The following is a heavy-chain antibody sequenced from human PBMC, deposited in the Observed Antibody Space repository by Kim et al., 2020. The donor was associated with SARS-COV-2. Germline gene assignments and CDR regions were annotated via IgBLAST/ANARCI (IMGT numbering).Heavy chain of an antibody. CDR3: ARANSGYSD. CDR2: INGGSGNT. V-gene: IGHV1-3*01. J-gene: IGHJ4*02. CDR1: GYTFSSYG. Sequence: ASVKVSCKASGYTFSSYGVHWVRQAPGQRLEWMGWINGGSGNTKYSQNFQGRVTITRDTSATTVYMELTSLRSEDTAIYYCARANSGYSDWGQGTLVTVSS. D-gene: IGHD3-22*01.